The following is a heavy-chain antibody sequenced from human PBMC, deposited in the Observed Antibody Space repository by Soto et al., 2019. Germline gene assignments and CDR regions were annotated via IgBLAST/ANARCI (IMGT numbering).Heavy chain of an antibody. CDR1: GGSFSGYY. D-gene: IGHD2-8*01. CDR2: INHSGST. Sequence: PSETLSLTCAVYGGSFSGYYWSWIRQPPGKGLEWIGEINHSGSTNYNPSLKSRVTISVETTKNQFSLKMRYVTAADTAVYYCARGRDIVLMVYAFHYCGPGTLLTVSS. CDR3: ARGRDIVLMVYAFHY. V-gene: IGHV4-34*01. J-gene: IGHJ4*02.